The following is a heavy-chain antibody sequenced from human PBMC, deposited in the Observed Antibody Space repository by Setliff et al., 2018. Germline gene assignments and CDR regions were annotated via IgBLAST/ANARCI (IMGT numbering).Heavy chain of an antibody. CDR3: ARDPASSGYDTYYYYYYGMDV. D-gene: IGHD5-12*01. Sequence: ASVKVSCKASGYTFTSYAMHWVRQAPGQRLEWMGWINXXXXXXXXXXXXXXXXXXXXXTSXXXXYMELSSLRSEDTAVYYCARDPASSGYDTYYYYYYGMDVWGQGTTVTVSS. J-gene: IGHJ6*02. CDR2: INXXXXXX. V-gene: IGHV1-3*01. CDR1: GYTFTSYA.